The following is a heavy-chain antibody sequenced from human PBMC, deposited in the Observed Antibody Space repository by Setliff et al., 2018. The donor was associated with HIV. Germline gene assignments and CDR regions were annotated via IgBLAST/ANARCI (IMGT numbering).Heavy chain of an antibody. V-gene: IGHV4-31*03. CDR1: GGSTTSGGYY. Sequence: PSETLSLTCSVSGGSTTSGGYYWSWIRQHPGKGLEYIGYIYYSGSTYYTPSLKSRVTMSIDTSTQQFFLNVTSVTAADTAVYYCAGFSYNFWVYRFDHWGQCALVTVSS. D-gene: IGHD3-3*01. CDR3: AGFSYNFWVYRFDH. CDR2: IYYSGST. J-gene: IGHJ4*02.